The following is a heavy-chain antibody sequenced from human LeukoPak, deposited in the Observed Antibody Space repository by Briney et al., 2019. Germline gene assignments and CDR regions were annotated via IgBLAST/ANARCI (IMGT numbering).Heavy chain of an antibody. D-gene: IGHD5-18*01. CDR2: INTNGRTI. V-gene: IGHV3-48*03. J-gene: IGHJ4*02. Sequence: GGPLRLSCAASGFIFSSYEMNWVRQAPGKGLEWLSYINTNGRTIYYADSVKGRFTISRDNAKNSLYLQMNSLRAEDTAVYYCARDESWLPDYWGQGTLVTVSS. CDR3: ARDESWLPDY. CDR1: GFIFSSYE.